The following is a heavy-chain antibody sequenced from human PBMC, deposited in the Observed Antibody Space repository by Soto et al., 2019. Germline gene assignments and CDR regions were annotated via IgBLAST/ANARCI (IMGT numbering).Heavy chain of an antibody. CDR1: GFSVMTRGKT. D-gene: IGHD3-22*01. V-gene: IGHV2-5*01. CDR3: TPRDDSSRGPIY. J-gene: IGHJ4*02. Sequence: GSGPTLVNPTQTLTLTCTVSGFSVMTRGKTLGWIRQPPGKAPEWLALDEQYRPSLQSRLTFTKDISKNQVVLTMTDMDPVDTATYYCTPRDDSSRGPIYWGQGIRVTVSS. CDR2: DE.